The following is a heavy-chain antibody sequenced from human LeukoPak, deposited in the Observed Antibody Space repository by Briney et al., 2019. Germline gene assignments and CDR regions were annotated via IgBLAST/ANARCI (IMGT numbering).Heavy chain of an antibody. Sequence: AASVKVSCKTFGYTFTSYGISWVRQAPGQGLEWMGWISAYNGNTNYAQRLQGRVTMTTDTSTSTVYMELKSLISDDTAIYYCAGRKNWSYEGFDPWGQGTLVTVSS. J-gene: IGHJ5*02. CDR1: GYTFTSYG. V-gene: IGHV1-18*04. D-gene: IGHD1-7*01. CDR2: ISAYNGNT. CDR3: AGRKNWSYEGFDP.